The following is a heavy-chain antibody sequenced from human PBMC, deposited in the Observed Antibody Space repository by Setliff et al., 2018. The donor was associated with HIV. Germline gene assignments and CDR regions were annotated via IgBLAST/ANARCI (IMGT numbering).Heavy chain of an antibody. D-gene: IGHD3-3*01. J-gene: IGHJ4*01. Sequence: PSETLSLTCTVSDDSVSTFYWNWIRQPPGKGLDWIGFIHHTGSTVSNPSLKSRVTILMDLSRNQLSLHLASVTTADTAVYFCAPGAGVASTSYHDWGQGTQVTVSS. V-gene: IGHV4-59*02. CDR1: DDSVSTFY. CDR3: APGAGVASTSYHD. CDR2: IHHTGST.